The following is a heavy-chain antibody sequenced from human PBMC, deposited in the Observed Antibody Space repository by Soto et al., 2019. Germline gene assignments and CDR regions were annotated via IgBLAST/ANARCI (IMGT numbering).Heavy chain of an antibody. J-gene: IGHJ4*02. CDR1: GGSISSSSYY. CDR3: ARHYSGGWHPPFDY. Sequence: SETVSLTCTVSGGSISSSSYYWGWIRQPPGKGLEWIGSIYYSGSTYYNPSLKSRVTISVDTSKNQFSLKLSSVTAADTAVYYCARHYSGGWHPPFDYWGQGTLVTVSS. D-gene: IGHD6-19*01. CDR2: IYYSGST. V-gene: IGHV4-39*01.